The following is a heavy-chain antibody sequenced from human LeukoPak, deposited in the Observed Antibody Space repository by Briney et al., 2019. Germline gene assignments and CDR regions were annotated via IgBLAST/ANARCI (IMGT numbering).Heavy chain of an antibody. D-gene: IGHD2-2*01. Sequence: GGSLRLTCDASGFTFSSYSMNWVRHPQATGLEWVSSISSTSSYIYYADSVKGRFTVSRDNAKNSLYLQMNSLRAEDTAVYYCARGDIVVVPAATDYWGQGVLVTVSS. CDR1: GFTFSSYS. V-gene: IGHV3-21*01. J-gene: IGHJ4*02. CDR3: ARGDIVVVPAATDY. CDR2: ISSTSSYI.